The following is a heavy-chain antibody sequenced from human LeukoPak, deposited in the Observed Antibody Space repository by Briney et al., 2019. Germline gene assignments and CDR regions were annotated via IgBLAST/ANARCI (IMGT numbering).Heavy chain of an antibody. CDR3: AREISDDIMVTVGY. Sequence: ASVKVSCKASGYTFTGYYMHWVRQAPGQGLEWMGWINPNSGGTNYAQKFQGRVTMTRDTSISTAYMELSRLRSDDTAVYYCAREISDDIMVTVGYWGQGTLVTVSS. CDR1: GYTFTGYY. CDR2: INPNSGGT. J-gene: IGHJ4*02. V-gene: IGHV1-2*02. D-gene: IGHD3-16*01.